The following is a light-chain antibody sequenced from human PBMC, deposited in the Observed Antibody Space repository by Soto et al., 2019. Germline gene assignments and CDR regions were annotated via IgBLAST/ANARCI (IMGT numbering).Light chain of an antibody. Sequence: DIQMTQSPSSLSASVGDRVTITCRASQSTSRYFKWYQQRPGKAPKFLIYAASNLQSGVPSRFSGSGSWTDFTLTIGSLQPEDFATDYCQHSSSTPPTFGQGTKVEIK. CDR1: QSTSRY. CDR3: QHSSSTPPT. J-gene: IGKJ1*01. V-gene: IGKV1-39*01. CDR2: AAS.